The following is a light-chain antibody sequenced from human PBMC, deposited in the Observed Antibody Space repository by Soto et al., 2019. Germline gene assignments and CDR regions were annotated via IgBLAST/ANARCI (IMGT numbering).Light chain of an antibody. Sequence: QSALTQPPSASGSPGQSVTISCTGTSSDVGNYNYVAWYQQHPGKAPKLMIYDVSTRPSGVPDRFSGSKSGNTASLTVSGLQAEDEADYYCSSYAGSNILVFGGGTKLTVL. CDR3: SSYAGSNILV. CDR2: DVS. CDR1: SSDVGNYNY. J-gene: IGLJ3*02. V-gene: IGLV2-8*01.